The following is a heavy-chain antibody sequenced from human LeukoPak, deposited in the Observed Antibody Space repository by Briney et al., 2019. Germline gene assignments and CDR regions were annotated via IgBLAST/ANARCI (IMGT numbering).Heavy chain of an antibody. V-gene: IGHV4-39*01. CDR2: IYYSGST. J-gene: IGHJ4*02. D-gene: IGHD1-26*01. CDR3: ARRAVLGPYFDY. Sequence: SETLSLTCTVSGGSISSYYWGWIRQPPGKGLEWIGSIYYSGSTYYNPSLKSRVTISVDTSKNQFSLKLSSVTAADTAVYYCARRAVLGPYFDYWGQGTLVTVSS. CDR1: GGSISSYY.